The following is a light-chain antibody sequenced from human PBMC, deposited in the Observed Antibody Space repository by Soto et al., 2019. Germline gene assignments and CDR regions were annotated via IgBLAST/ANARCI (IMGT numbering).Light chain of an antibody. CDR3: CSYAVSSTAWV. J-gene: IGLJ1*01. CDR2: EGS. Sequence: QSVLAQPASVSGSPGQSITISCTGTSSDVGSYNLVSWYQQHPGKAPKLMIYEGSKRPSGVSNRFSGSKSGNAASLTISGLQAEDEADYYCCSYAVSSTAWVFGTGTKVTVL. V-gene: IGLV2-23*01. CDR1: SSDVGSYNL.